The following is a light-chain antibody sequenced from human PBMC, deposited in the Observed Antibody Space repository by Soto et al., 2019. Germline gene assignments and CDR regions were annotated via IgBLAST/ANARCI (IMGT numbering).Light chain of an antibody. V-gene: IGKV3-20*01. J-gene: IGKJ3*01. Sequence: EIVLTQCPGTLSLSPGERATLSCRASQSVSGTYLAWYQHTPGQAPRLLIYSASSRATGIPDRFSGSGSGTDFTLTISRLEPEDFTVYYWQQYGTLPTTFGPGT. CDR3: QQYGTLPTT. CDR2: SAS. CDR1: QSVSGTY.